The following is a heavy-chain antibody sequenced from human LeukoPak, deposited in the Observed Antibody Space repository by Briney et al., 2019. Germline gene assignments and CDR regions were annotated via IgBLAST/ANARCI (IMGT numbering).Heavy chain of an antibody. D-gene: IGHD1-14*01. CDR3: ARVLLRTLAAVDI. Sequence: SQTLSLTCALSGDSVSSNSAAWNWLRQSPSRGLEWLGRTYYRPKWYNDYAVSVKSRITINPDTSKNQFSLQLNSVTPEDTAVYYCARVLLRTLAAVDIGGQGTMVTVSS. CDR2: TYYRPKWYN. J-gene: IGHJ3*02. V-gene: IGHV6-1*01. CDR1: GDSVSSNSAA.